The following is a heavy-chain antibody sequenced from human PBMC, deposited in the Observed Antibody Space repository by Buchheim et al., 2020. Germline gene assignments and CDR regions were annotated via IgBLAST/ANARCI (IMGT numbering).Heavy chain of an antibody. CDR2: INQSGST. J-gene: IGHJ6*04. V-gene: IGHV4-34*01. CDR1: GGSFSGYY. Sequence: QVQLQQWGAGLLKPSETLSLTCAVYGGSFSGYYWSWIRQPPGKELEWIGEINQSGSTNYNPSLKHRVTIPVDTSKNQFSLTLSSVTAADTAVYYCARHPYCTNGVCYSYYYGMDVGGKGTT. D-gene: IGHD2-8*01. CDR3: ARHPYCTNGVCYSYYYGMDV.